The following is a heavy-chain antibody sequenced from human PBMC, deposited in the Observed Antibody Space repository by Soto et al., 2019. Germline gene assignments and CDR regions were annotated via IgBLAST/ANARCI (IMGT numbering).Heavy chain of an antibody. Sequence: GGSLRLSCAASGFTFSSYGMHWVRQAPGKGLEWVAVISYDGSNKYYADSVKGRFTISRDNSKNTLYLQMNSLRAEDTAVYYCAKEGSLDYCSSNSCPLDVWGQGTTVTVSS. V-gene: IGHV3-30*18. CDR3: AKEGSLDYCSSNSCPLDV. J-gene: IGHJ6*02. D-gene: IGHD2-2*01. CDR2: ISYDGSNK. CDR1: GFTFSSYG.